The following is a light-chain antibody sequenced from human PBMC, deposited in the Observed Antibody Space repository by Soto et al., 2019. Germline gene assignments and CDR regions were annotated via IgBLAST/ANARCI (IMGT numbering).Light chain of an antibody. J-gene: IGKJ2*01. CDR1: QSVSSSY. CDR2: GAS. Sequence: EIVLTQSPGILSLSPGERATLSCRASQSVSSSYLAWYQQKPGQAPRLLIYGASNRATGIPDRFSASGSGTDFTLTISRLEPEDFAVYYCQQYGSSPPYTFGQGPKLEIK. CDR3: QQYGSSPPYT. V-gene: IGKV3-20*01.